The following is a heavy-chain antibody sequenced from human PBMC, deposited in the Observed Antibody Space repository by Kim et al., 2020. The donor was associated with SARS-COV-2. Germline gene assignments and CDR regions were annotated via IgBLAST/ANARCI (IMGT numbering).Heavy chain of an antibody. Sequence: SETLSLTCTVSGGSISSYYWSWIRQPPGKGLEWIGYIYYSGSTNYNPSLKSRVTISVDTSKNQFSLKLSSVTAADTAVYYCARDWGDYYYDSSGYSSGQNWCDPWGQGALVTVSS. D-gene: IGHD3-22*01. J-gene: IGHJ5*02. V-gene: IGHV4-59*01. CDR1: GGSISSYY. CDR3: ARDWGDYYYDSSGYSSGQNWCDP. CDR2: IYYSGST.